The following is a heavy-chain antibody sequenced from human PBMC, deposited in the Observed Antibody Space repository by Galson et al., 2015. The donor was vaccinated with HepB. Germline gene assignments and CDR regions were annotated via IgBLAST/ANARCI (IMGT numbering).Heavy chain of an antibody. J-gene: IGHJ6*02. D-gene: IGHD4-11*01. CDR1: GFSFSSFV. Sequence: SLRLSCAASGFSFSSFVMHWVRQPPGKGLEWVAVISYDGTKQNSADSVKGRFTISRDNSKNTLYLQMNSLRVEDTAVYYCARDEVSNYGMDVWGQGTTVIVSS. CDR2: ISYDGTKQ. CDR3: ARDEVSNYGMDV. V-gene: IGHV3-30*14.